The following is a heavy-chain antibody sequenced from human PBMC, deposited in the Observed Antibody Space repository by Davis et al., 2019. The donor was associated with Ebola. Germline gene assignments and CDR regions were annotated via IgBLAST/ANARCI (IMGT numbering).Heavy chain of an antibody. Sequence: GESLKISCAASGFTVSSNYMSWVRQAPGKGLVWVSGIDPDGSRVSYADSVKGRFTISRDNAKDTVYLQMNSLRAEDTAEYYCATLSYGMDVWGQGTTVTVSS. J-gene: IGHJ6*02. CDR2: IDPDGSRV. V-gene: IGHV3-74*01. CDR1: GFTVSSNY. CDR3: ATLSYGMDV.